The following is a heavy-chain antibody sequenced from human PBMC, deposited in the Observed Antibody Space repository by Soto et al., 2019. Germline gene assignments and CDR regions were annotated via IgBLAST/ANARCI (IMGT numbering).Heavy chain of an antibody. V-gene: IGHV4-31*01. CDR3: ARGVTMVRGVIHTPYFDY. D-gene: IGHD3-10*01. CDR1: GGSISSGGYY. Sequence: QVQLQESGPGLVKPSQTLSLTCTVSGGSISSGGYYWSWIRQHPGKGLEWIGYIYYSGSTYYNPSLKSLVTLSVDTSKNQFSLKLSSVTAADTAVYYCARGVTMVRGVIHTPYFDYWGQGTLVTVSS. J-gene: IGHJ4*02. CDR2: IYYSGST.